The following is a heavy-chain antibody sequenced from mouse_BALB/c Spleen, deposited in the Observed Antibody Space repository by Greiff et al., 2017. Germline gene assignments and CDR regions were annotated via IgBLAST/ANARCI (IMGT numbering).Heavy chain of an antibody. V-gene: IGHV14-4*02. J-gene: IGHJ4*01. D-gene: IGHD2-10*02. CDR1: GFNIKDYY. Sequence: EVQLQQSGAELVRSGASVKLSCTASGFNIKDYYMHWVKQRPEQGLEWIGWIDPENGDTEYAPKFQGKATMTADTSSNTAYLQLSSLTSEDTAVNYCNALYGNYERDYWGQGTSVTVSS. CDR2: IDPENGDT. CDR3: NALYGNYERDY.